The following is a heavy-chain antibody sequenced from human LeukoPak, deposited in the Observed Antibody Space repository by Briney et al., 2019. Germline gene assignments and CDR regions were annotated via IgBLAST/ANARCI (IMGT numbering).Heavy chain of an antibody. V-gene: IGHV4-59*12. Sequence: PSETLSLTCTVSGGSISSYYWSWIRQPPGKGLEWIGYIYYSGSTNYNPSLKSRVTISVDTSKNQFSLKLSSVTAADTAVYYCAAIPTIPDAFDIWGQGTMVTVSS. CDR2: IYYSGST. D-gene: IGHD5-24*01. J-gene: IGHJ3*02. CDR1: GGSISSYY. CDR3: AAIPTIPDAFDI.